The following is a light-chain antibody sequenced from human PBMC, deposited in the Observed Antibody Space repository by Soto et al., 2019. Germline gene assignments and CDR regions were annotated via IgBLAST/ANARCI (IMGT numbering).Light chain of an antibody. CDR2: DAS. J-gene: IGKJ1*01. Sequence: EIVLTQSPATLSLSPGERATLSCRASQSVTTYLAWYQQRPGQAPRLLIYDASNRATGIPARFSGSGSGTEFTLTISSLQSEDFALYYCQQYNDWRTFGQGTKVDIK. V-gene: IGKV3-11*01. CDR1: QSVTTY. CDR3: QQYNDWRT.